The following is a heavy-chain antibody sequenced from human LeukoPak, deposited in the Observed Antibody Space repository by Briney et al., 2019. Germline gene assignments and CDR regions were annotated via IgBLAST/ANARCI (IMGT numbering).Heavy chain of an antibody. D-gene: IGHD5-12*01. Sequence: SETLSLTCTVSGGSISSGGYYWSWIRQHPGKGLEWIGYIYHSGSTYYNPSLKSRVTISVDTSKNQFSLKLSSVTAADTAVYHCARVNDSGSVLWGPGTMVTVSS. V-gene: IGHV4-31*03. J-gene: IGHJ3*01. CDR1: GGSISSGGYY. CDR3: ARVNDSGSVL. CDR2: IYHSGST.